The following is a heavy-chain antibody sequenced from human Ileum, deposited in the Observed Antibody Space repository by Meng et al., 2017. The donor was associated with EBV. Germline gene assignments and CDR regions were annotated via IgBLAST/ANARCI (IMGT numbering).Heavy chain of an antibody. CDR1: GFSLSTSGVG. CDR3: ALRPRQLLRGWFDS. V-gene: IGHV2-5*01. D-gene: IGHD6-13*01. CDR2: IYGQGDK. J-gene: IGHJ5*01. Sequence: QISLKTVAPTVLKPTRTLTLTCTFSGFSLSTSGVGVGWIRQPPGKALEWLAMIYGQGDKHYSPSLTSRLTITKDTSKNQVVLTMTNMDSVDTATYYCALRPRQLLRGWFDSWGQGALVTVSS.